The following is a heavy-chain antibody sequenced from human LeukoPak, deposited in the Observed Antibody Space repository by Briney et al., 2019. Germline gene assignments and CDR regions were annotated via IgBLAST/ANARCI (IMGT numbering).Heavy chain of an antibody. CDR2: IWYDGSNK. V-gene: IGHV3-33*01. J-gene: IGHJ4*02. CDR1: GFTFSSYG. D-gene: IGHD3-10*01. Sequence: GGSLRLSCAASGFTFSSYGMHWVRQAPGKGPEWVAVIWYDGSNKYYADSVKGRFTISRDNSKNTLYLQMNSLRAEDTAVYYCARALWFGGLCLGYWGQGTLVTVSS. CDR3: ARALWFGGLCLGY.